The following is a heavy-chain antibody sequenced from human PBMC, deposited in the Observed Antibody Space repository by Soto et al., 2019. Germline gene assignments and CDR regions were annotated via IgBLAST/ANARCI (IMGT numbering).Heavy chain of an antibody. CDR2: IDHSGST. D-gene: IGHD3-3*01. J-gene: IGHJ6*02. Sequence: HTCAVYGGSFSGYYWSWIRQTPGKGLEWIGEIDHSGSTNYNPSLKSRVTISIDPSENQFSLKLSSVTAADTGVFYCARKGGGRYDFWRKAMDVWGQGTAVTVSS. CDR3: ARKGGGRYDFWRKAMDV. V-gene: IGHV4-34*01. CDR1: GGSFSGYY.